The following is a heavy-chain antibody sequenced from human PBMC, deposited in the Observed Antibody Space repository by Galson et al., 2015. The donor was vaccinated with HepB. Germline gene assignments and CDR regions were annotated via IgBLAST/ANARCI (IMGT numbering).Heavy chain of an antibody. CDR1: GGSISSSNFY. Sequence: ETLSLTCAVSGGSISSSNFYWGWIRQPPGKGLEWIGSIYYSGSTYYNPPLKSRVTISVDTSKNQFSLKLSSVTAADTAVYYCASERPFYRSGYSDYFDYWGQGTLVTVSS. J-gene: IGHJ4*02. CDR2: IYYSGST. D-gene: IGHD6-19*01. V-gene: IGHV4-39*07. CDR3: ASERPFYRSGYSDYFDY.